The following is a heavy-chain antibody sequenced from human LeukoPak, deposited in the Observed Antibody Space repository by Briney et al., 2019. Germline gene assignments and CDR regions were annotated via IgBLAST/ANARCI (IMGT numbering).Heavy chain of an antibody. J-gene: IGHJ3*02. D-gene: IGHD3-16*01. V-gene: IGHV3-30*18. CDR2: ISYDGSNK. Sequence: EWVAVISYDGSNKYYADSVKGRFTISRDNSKNTLYLQMNSLRAEDTAVYYCAKLEGGDAFDTWGQGTMVTVSS. CDR3: AKLEGGDAFDT.